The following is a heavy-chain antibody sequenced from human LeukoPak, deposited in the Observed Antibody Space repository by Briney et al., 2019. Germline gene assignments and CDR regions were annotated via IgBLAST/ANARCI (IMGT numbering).Heavy chain of an antibody. CDR2: IYHGGST. J-gene: IGHJ4*02. Sequence: PSETLSLTCAVSGYSISSGYYWGWIRQPPGKGLEWIGSIYHGGSTYYNPSLKSRVTISVDTSKNQFSLKLSSVTAADTAVYYCARQEGTYYDFWSGYSHPYFDYWGQGTLVTVSS. D-gene: IGHD3-3*01. CDR3: ARQEGTYYDFWSGYSHPYFDY. CDR1: GYSISSGYY. V-gene: IGHV4-38-2*01.